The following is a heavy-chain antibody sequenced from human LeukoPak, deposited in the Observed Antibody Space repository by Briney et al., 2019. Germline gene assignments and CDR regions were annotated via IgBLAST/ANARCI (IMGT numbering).Heavy chain of an antibody. V-gene: IGHV4-59*11. Sequence: PSETLSLTCTVSGGFISSHFWSWVRQPPGKGLEWIGNVYYTGSTNYNPSLKSRITVSVGTSKNQFSLKLSSVTAADTAVYYCARSYNSGSYYPYYFDYWGQGTLVTVSS. J-gene: IGHJ4*02. CDR3: ARSYNSGSYYPYYFDY. CDR1: GGFISSHF. D-gene: IGHD3-10*01. CDR2: VYYTGST.